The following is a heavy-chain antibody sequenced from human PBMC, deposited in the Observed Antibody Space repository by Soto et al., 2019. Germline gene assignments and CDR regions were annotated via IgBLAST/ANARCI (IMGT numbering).Heavy chain of an antibody. CDR3: ARHSSGEYYYYMDV. CDR2: INWNGGST. J-gene: IGHJ6*03. CDR1: GFTFDDYG. Sequence: EVQLVESGGGVVRPGGSLRLSCAASGFTFDDYGMSWVRQAPGKGLEWVSGINWNGGSTGYADSGKGRFTISRDNANNSLYLQMNSLRAEDTALYHCARHSSGEYYYYMDVWGKGTTVTVSS. D-gene: IGHD6-6*01. V-gene: IGHV3-20*01.